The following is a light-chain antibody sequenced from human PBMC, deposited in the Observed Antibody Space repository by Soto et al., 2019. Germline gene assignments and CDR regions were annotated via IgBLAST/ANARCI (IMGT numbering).Light chain of an antibody. V-gene: IGKV3-20*01. CDR1: QSVNNNY. CDR2: GAS. CDR3: QQYGNSPQT. Sequence: EIVLTQSPGTLSLSPAERATLSCRASQSVNNNYLAWFQQKPGQAPRLLIYGASSRATGIPDRFSGSGSGTDFTLTISRLEPEDFAVYYCQQYGNSPQTFGQETKVEIK. J-gene: IGKJ2*01.